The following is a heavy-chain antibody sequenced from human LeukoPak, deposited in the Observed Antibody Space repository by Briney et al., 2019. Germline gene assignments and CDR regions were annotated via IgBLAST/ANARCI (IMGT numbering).Heavy chain of an antibody. CDR1: GYTFTGYY. CDR2: MNPNSGNT. CDR3: ASFTMVRGFPMDV. D-gene: IGHD3-10*01. Sequence: ASVKVSCKASGYTFTGYYMHWVRQAPGQGLEWTGWMNPNSGNTGYAQKFQGRVTMTRNTSISTAYMELSSLRSEDTAVYCCASFTMVRGFPMDVWGKGTTVTVSS. J-gene: IGHJ6*04. V-gene: IGHV1-8*02.